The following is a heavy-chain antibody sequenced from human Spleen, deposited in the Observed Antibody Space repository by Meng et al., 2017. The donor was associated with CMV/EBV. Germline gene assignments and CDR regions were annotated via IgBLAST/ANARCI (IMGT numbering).Heavy chain of an antibody. V-gene: IGHV1-69*02. CDR3: ARQLLTGAKFDY. D-gene: IGHD3-9*01. Sequence: KGDGATFSSYTSSWVRQAPGQGLEWMGRIIPILGIANYAQKFQGRVTITADKSTSTAYMELSSLRSEDTAVYYCARQLLTGAKFDYWGQGTLVTVSS. CDR1: GATFSSYT. J-gene: IGHJ4*02. CDR2: IIPILGIA.